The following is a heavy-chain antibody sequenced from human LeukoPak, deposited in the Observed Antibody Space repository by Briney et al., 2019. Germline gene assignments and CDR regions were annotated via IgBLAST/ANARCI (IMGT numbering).Heavy chain of an antibody. CDR1: GYTFSSYG. V-gene: IGHV1-18*01. CDR2: ISAYNGNT. D-gene: IGHD6-19*01. CDR3: ARDLKRGYSSGRYSWGTGSSNDY. Sequence: ASVKVSCKASGYTFSSYGISWVRQAPGQGLEWMGWISAYNGNTYYAQNLQGRVTMTTDTSTSTAYMELRSLRSDDTAVYYCARDLKRGYSSGRYSWGTGSSNDYWGQGTLVTVSS. J-gene: IGHJ4*02.